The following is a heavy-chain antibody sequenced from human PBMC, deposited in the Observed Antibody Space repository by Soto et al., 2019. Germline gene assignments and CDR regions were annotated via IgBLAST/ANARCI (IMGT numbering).Heavy chain of an antibody. Sequence: SETLSLTCTIAGGSISSSSYYWGWIRQPPGKGLEWIGSIYYSGSTYYNPSLKSRVTISVDTSKNQFSLKLSSVTAAATAVYYCVRHVRFLEWVFKAFDSWAQEALLPVSS. CDR2: IYYSGST. CDR1: GGSISSSSYY. D-gene: IGHD3-3*01. CDR3: VRHVRFLEWVFKAFDS. V-gene: IGHV4-39*01. J-gene: IGHJ4*02.